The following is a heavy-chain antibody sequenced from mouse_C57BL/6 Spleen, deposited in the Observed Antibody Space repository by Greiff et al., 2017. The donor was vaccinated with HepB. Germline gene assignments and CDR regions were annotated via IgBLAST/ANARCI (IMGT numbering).Heavy chain of an antibody. CDR1: GYTFTSYW. CDR3: ARDYGSSPPYAMDY. Sequence: QVQLQQSGAELVKPGASVKLSCKASGYTFTSYWMHWVKQRPGQGLEWIGMIHPNSGSTNYNEKFKSKATLTVDKSSSTAYMQLSSLTSEDFAVYYCARDYGSSPPYAMDYWVQGTSVTVAS. V-gene: IGHV1-64*01. J-gene: IGHJ4*01. D-gene: IGHD1-1*01. CDR2: IHPNSGST.